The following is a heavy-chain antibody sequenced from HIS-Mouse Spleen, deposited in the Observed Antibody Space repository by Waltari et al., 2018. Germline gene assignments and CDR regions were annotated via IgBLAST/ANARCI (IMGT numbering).Heavy chain of an antibody. CDR3: ARIAEGYTSGWYAFDY. V-gene: IGHV2-70*15. J-gene: IGHJ4*02. CDR1: GFSLSTSGMC. D-gene: IGHD6-19*01. CDR2: IDWDDNK. Sequence: QVTLRESGPALVKPTQTLTLTCTFSGFSLSTSGMCVSWIRQPPGKALEGLARIDWDDNKYYSKSLKTRLTISRDTSKNQVVLTMTNMDPLDTATYYCARIAEGYTSGWYAFDYWGQGTLVTVSS.